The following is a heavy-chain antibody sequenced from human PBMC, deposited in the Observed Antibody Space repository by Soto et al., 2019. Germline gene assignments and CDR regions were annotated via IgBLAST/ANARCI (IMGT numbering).Heavy chain of an antibody. CDR3: ARAGGIPVAAWFDP. D-gene: IGHD6-19*01. J-gene: IGHJ5*02. Sequence: SETLSLTCTVSGGSISSYYWSWIRQPPGKGLEWIGYIYYSGSTNYNPSLKSRVTISVDTSMNQFSLKLSTVTASDTAVYYCARAGGIPVAAWFDPWGQAPLVTVSS. V-gene: IGHV4-59*01. CDR1: GGSISSYY. CDR2: IYYSGST.